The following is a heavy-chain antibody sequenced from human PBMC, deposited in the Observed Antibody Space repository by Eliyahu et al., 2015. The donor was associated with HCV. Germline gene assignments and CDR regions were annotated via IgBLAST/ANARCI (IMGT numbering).Heavy chain of an antibody. V-gene: IGHV3-73*02. D-gene: IGHD5-18*01. J-gene: IGHJ2*01. CDR1: GFXFSXSA. Sequence: EVQLVESGGGWVQPGGSLRLSCVASGFXFSXSAIXWVRQASGKGLEWVGHVRTKVKKFATGSAASVRGRFTISRDDSKSTAYLQMNSLNTEDTAVYYCTRHPGDTTMVNWYFDLWGRGTLVTVSS. CDR3: TRHPGDTTMVNWYFDL. CDR2: VRTKVKKFAT.